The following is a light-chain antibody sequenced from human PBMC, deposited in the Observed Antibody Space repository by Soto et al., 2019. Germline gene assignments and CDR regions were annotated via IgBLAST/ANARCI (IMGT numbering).Light chain of an antibody. CDR3: CSFTSSRTHV. V-gene: IGLV2-23*01. CDR2: ERD. CDR1: SSVFGNYAF. Sequence: QSVLTQSASRSGSPGQAISICCTGTSSVFGNYAFVSWYQQPPGKIPTLIIYERDKRPSGVSHRFSGSKSGNTASLTISGLQAEDEAHYYCCSFTSSRTHVFGTGTKATVL. J-gene: IGLJ1*01.